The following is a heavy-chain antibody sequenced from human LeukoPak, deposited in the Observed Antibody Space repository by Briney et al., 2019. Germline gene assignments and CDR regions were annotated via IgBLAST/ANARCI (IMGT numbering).Heavy chain of an antibody. D-gene: IGHD6-19*01. Sequence: PSETLSLTCTVSGGSISSDYWSWIRQSPGKGLEWIGHIYYNGSTNYKPSLKSRVTISVDTSKNQFSLKLTSVTAADTAVYYCARTRSSGCQDSWGQGTLVTVSS. V-gene: IGHV4-59*01. J-gene: IGHJ4*02. CDR2: IYYNGST. CDR3: ARTRSSGCQDS. CDR1: GGSISSDY.